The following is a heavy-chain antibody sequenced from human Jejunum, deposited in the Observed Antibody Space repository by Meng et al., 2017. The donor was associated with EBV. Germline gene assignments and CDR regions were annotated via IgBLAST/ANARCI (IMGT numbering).Heavy chain of an antibody. CDR1: GFTFSSYA. Sequence: EVQLVESGGGLVQPGXXXXLSCAASGFTFSSYAMRWVRQAPGKGLEWVSVMSGSGGTTYYADSVKGRFTISRDNSKNTLYLQMNSLRAEDTAVYYCAKDRSLLYYDTSGYTDYWGQGTLVTVSS. D-gene: IGHD3-22*01. CDR2: MSGSGGTT. J-gene: IGHJ4*02. V-gene: IGHV3-23*04. CDR3: AKDRSLLYYDTSGYTDY.